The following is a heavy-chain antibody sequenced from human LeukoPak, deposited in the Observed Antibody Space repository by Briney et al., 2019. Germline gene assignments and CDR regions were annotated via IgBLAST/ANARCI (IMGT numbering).Heavy chain of an antibody. V-gene: IGHV3-73*01. Sequence: GGTLRLSCAASGFTFSGSAMHWVRQASGKGLEWVGRIRSKANNYATAYTASVKGRFTISRDDSRNTAYLQMNSLKTEDAAVYYCIGAQDGYNYDYWGQGTLVTVSS. CDR3: IGAQDGYNYDY. J-gene: IGHJ4*02. CDR1: GFTFSGSA. D-gene: IGHD5-24*01. CDR2: IRSKANNYAT.